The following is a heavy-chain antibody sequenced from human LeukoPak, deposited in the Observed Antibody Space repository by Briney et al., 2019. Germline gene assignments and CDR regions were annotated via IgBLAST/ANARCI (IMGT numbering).Heavy chain of an antibody. J-gene: IGHJ3*02. V-gene: IGHV3-7*01. CDR1: GFTFSGYW. D-gene: IGHD3-10*01. CDR3: ARASILSGGAFDI. CDR2: IKQDGSEK. Sequence: GGSLRLSCAASGFTFSGYWMSWVRQAPGKGLEWVATIKQDGSEKYYVDSVKGRFTISRDNAQNSLYLQMNSLRAEDTAVYYCARASILSGGAFDIWGQGTMVTVSS.